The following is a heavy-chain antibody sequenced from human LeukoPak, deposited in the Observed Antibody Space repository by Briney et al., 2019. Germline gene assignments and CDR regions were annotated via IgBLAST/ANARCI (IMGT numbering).Heavy chain of an antibody. Sequence: RPSETLSLTCTVSGGSISSYYWSWIRQPPGKGLEWIGYIYYSGSTNYNPSLKSRVTMSVDTSKNQFSLNLSSVTAADTAVYYCARGGSSSSLNHFDYWGQGTLVTVSP. J-gene: IGHJ4*02. D-gene: IGHD6-13*01. V-gene: IGHV4-59*01. CDR3: ARGGSSSSLNHFDY. CDR2: IYYSGST. CDR1: GGSISSYY.